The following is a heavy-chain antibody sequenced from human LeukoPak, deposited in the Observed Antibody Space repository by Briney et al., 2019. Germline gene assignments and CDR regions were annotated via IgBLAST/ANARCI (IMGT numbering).Heavy chain of an antibody. V-gene: IGHV3-23*01. J-gene: IGHJ4*02. Sequence: GGSLRLSCAASGFTFSSYAMSWVREAPGKGLEWVSAISGSGGSTYYADSVKGRFTISRDNSKNTLYLQMNSLRAEDTAVYYCAKVGRPLLGVLIYFDYWGQGTLVTVSS. D-gene: IGHD3-9*01. CDR1: GFTFSSYA. CDR2: ISGSGGST. CDR3: AKVGRPLLGVLIYFDY.